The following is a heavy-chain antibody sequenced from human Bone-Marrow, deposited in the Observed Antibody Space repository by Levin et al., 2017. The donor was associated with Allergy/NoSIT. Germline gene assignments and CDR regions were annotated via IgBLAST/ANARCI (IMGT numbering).Heavy chain of an antibody. Sequence: QAGGSLRLSCAASGFNFAGYGMSWVRQAPGKGLEWVSAIRANGDTTSYADSVKGRFTISRDNSKNTLYLQMNSLTGEDTAVYYCAKGFKGTVQTATFFDYWGQGILVTVSS. CDR2: IRANGDTT. CDR1: GFNFAGYG. CDR3: AKGFKGTVQTATFFDY. D-gene: IGHD2-2*01. J-gene: IGHJ4*02. V-gene: IGHV3-23*01.